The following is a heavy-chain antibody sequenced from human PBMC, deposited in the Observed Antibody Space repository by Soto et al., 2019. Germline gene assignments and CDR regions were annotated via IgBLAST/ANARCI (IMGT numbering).Heavy chain of an antibody. Sequence: PSETLSLTXDVSGDSISRTKWWSWVRQPPGKGLEWIGEIYHAGNTNYNLSLKSRLTISVDKSKNQFSLKLSSVTAADTAVYYCASTDSGWPTFEAYWGRGTLVTVSS. D-gene: IGHD6-19*01. CDR2: IYHAGNT. V-gene: IGHV4-4*02. CDR3: ASTDSGWPTFEAY. J-gene: IGHJ4*02. CDR1: GDSISRTKW.